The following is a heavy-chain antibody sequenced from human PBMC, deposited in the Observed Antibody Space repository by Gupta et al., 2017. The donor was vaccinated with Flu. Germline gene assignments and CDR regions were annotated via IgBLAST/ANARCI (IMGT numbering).Heavy chain of an antibody. D-gene: IGHD3-22*01. CDR3: AKGSLSYYYDSSGYPDY. CDR1: GFTFDDYT. V-gene: IGHV3-43*01. Sequence: EVQLVESGGVVVQPGGSLRLSCAASGFTFDDYTMHWVRQAPGKGLEWVSLISWDGGSTYYADSVKGRFTISRDNSKNSLYLQMNSLRTEDTALYYCAKGSLSYYYDSSGYPDYWGQGTLGTVSA. CDR2: ISWDGGST. J-gene: IGHJ4*02.